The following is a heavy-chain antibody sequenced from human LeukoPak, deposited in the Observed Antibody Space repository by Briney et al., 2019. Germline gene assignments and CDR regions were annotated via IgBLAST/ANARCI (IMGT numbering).Heavy chain of an antibody. CDR2: INPNSDGT. V-gene: IGHV1-2*02. J-gene: IGHJ4*02. Sequence: GASVKVSCKASGYTFTGYYMHWVRQTPGQGLEWMGWINPNSDGTNYAQKFQGRVTMTRDTSISTAYMELSRLTSDDTAVYYCARSSALEYWGQGTLVTVSS. CDR3: ARSSALEY. CDR1: GYTFTGYY.